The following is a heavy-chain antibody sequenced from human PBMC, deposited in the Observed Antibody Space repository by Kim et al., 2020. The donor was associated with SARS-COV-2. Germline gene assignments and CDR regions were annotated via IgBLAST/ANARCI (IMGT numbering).Heavy chain of an antibody. J-gene: IGHJ4*02. Sequence: GGSLRLSCAASGFSFNNAWMSWVRQAPGKGLEWVGRIKSKTDGGTTDYAAPVKGRFTISRDDSKNTLYLQMHGLTTEDTAVYYCTTVIGYYDLGSYYRGNDYWGQGTLVTVSS. CDR2: IKSKTDGGTT. CDR1: GFSFNNAW. D-gene: IGHD3-10*01. V-gene: IGHV3-15*01. CDR3: TTVIGYYDLGSYYRGNDY.